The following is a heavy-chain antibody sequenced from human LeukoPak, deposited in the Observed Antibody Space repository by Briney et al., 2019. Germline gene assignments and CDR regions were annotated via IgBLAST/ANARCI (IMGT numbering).Heavy chain of an antibody. CDR2: ISSSSSYI. J-gene: IGHJ4*02. D-gene: IGHD5-24*01. Sequence: GGSLRLSCAASGFTFSSYSMNWVRQAPGKGLEWVSSISSSSSYIYYADSVKGRFTISRDNAKNSLYLQMNSLRAEDTAVYYCARGRDGYNPLGYWGQGTLVTVSS. CDR1: GFTFSSYS. CDR3: ARGRDGYNPLGY. V-gene: IGHV3-21*01.